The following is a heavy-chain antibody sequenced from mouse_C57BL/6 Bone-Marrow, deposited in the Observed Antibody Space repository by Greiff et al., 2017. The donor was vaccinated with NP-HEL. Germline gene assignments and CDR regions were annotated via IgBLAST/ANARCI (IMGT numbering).Heavy chain of an antibody. CDR1: GFTFSDYY. CDR3: ARYGSSYVRWYFDV. D-gene: IGHD1-1*01. Sequence: EVKLVESEGGLVQPGSSMKLSCTASGFTFSDYYMAWVRQVPEKGLEWVANINYDGSSTYYLDSLKSRFIISRDNAKNILYLQMSSLKSEDTATYYCARYGSSYVRWYFDVWGTGTTVTVSS. J-gene: IGHJ1*03. CDR2: INYDGSST. V-gene: IGHV5-16*01.